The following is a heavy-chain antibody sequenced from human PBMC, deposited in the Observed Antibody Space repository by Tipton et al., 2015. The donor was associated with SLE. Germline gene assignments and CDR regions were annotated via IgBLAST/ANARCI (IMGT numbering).Heavy chain of an antibody. CDR2: INPNSGGT. CDR1: GYTFTGYY. D-gene: IGHD3-10*01. Sequence: QLVQSGAEVKKPGASVKVSCKASGYTFTGYYMHWVRQAPGQGLEWMGRINPNSGGTNYAQKFQGRVTMTRDTSISTAYMERSRLRSDDTAVYYCARAPWFRELFYADYWGQGTLVTVAS. CDR3: ARAPWFRELFYADY. J-gene: IGHJ4*02. V-gene: IGHV1-2*06.